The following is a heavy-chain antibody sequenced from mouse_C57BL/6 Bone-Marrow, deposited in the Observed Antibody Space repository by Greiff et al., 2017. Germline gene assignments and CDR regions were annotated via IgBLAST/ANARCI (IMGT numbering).Heavy chain of an antibody. J-gene: IGHJ4*01. V-gene: IGHV1-9*01. CDR1: GYTFTGYW. D-gene: IGHD1-1*01. CDR2: ILPGSGST. CDR3: ARGGIPITTDYAMDY. Sequence: QVQLKQSGAELMKPGASVKLSCKATGYTFTGYWIAWVKQRPGHGLEWIGEILPGSGSTNYNEKFKGKATFAADTSSNTAYMQLSSLTTEDSAIYYGARGGIPITTDYAMDYWGQGTSVTVSS.